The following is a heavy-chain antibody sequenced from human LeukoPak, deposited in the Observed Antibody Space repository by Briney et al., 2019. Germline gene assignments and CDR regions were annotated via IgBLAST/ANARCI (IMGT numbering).Heavy chain of an antibody. V-gene: IGHV4-59*01. CDR1: GGSISSYY. D-gene: IGHD3-3*01. J-gene: IGHJ2*01. Sequence: SETLSLTCTVSGGSISSYYWSWIRQPPGKGLEWIGYIYYSGSTNYNPSLKSRVTISVDTSKNQFSLKLSSVTAADTAVYYCARSSGKGDWYFDLWGRGTLVTVSS. CDR2: IYYSGST. CDR3: ARSSGKGDWYFDL.